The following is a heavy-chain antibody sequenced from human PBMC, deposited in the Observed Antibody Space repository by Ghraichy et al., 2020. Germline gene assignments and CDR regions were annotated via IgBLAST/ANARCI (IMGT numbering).Heavy chain of an antibody. CDR1: GFTFGDYA. CDR2: IRSKAYGGTT. CDR3: TREGKWELYAFDI. Sequence: GSLRLSCTASGFTFGDYAMSWFRQAQGKGLEWVGFIRSKAYGGTTEYAASVKGRFTISRDDSKSIAYLQMNSLKTEDTAVYYCTREGKWELYAFDIWGQGTMVTVSS. V-gene: IGHV3-49*03. D-gene: IGHD1-26*01. J-gene: IGHJ3*02.